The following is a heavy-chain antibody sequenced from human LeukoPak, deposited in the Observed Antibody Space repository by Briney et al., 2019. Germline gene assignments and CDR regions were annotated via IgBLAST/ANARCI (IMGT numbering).Heavy chain of an antibody. V-gene: IGHV1-8*01. Sequence: ASVKVSCKASGYTFTSYDINWVRQATGQGLEWVGWMNPNNGKTGYAQKLQGRVTMTTDTSTSTAYMELRSLRSDDTAVYYCARVWFGAPLDYWGQGTLVTVSS. D-gene: IGHD3-10*01. CDR3: ARVWFGAPLDY. J-gene: IGHJ4*02. CDR1: GYTFTSYD. CDR2: MNPNNGKT.